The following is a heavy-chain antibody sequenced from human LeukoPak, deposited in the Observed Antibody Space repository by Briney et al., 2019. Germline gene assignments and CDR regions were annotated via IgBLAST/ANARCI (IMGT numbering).Heavy chain of an antibody. CDR2: ISWNSGST. CDR1: GFTFDDYA. J-gene: IGHJ4*02. CDR3: AKSYGGNSETWAYYFDY. D-gene: IGHD4-23*01. V-gene: IGHV3-9*01. Sequence: GRSLRLSCAASGFTFDDYAMHWVRQAPGKGLEWVSGISWNSGSTGYADSVKGRFTISRDNAKNSLYLQMNSLRAEDTALYYCAKSYGGNSETWAYYFDYWGQGTLVTVSS.